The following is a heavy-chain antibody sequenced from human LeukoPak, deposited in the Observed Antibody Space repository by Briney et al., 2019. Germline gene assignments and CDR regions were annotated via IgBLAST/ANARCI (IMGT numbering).Heavy chain of an antibody. CDR1: GGSISSHY. V-gene: IGHV4-59*11. D-gene: IGHD3-22*01. Sequence: SETLSLTCTVSGGSISSHYWSWIRQPPGKGLEWIGYIYYSGSTNYNPSLKSRVTISVDTSKNQFSLKLGSVTAADTAVYYCARASYDSSGYYFDYWGQGTLVTVSS. CDR3: ARASYDSSGYYFDY. J-gene: IGHJ4*02. CDR2: IYYSGST.